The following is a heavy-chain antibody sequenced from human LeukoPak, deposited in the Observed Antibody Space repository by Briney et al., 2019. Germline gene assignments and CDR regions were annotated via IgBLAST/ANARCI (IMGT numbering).Heavy chain of an antibody. V-gene: IGHV1-69*04. CDR3: ARSDLGYCSGGSCYPLPD. CDR2: IIPILGIA. J-gene: IGHJ4*02. D-gene: IGHD2-15*01. CDR1: GGTFSSYA. Sequence: SVKVCCKASGGTFSSYAISWVRQAPGQGLEWMGRIIPILGIANYAQKFQGRVTITADKSTSTAYMELSSLRSEDTAVYYCARSDLGYCSGGSCYPLPDWGQGTLVTVSS.